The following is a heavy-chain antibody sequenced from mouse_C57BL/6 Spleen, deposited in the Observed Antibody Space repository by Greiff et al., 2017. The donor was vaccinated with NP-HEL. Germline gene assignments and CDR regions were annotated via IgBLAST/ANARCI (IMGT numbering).Heavy chain of an antibody. CDR1: GYTFTDYE. CDR2: IDPETGGT. V-gene: IGHV1-15*01. D-gene: IGHD2-3*01. J-gene: IGHJ4*01. Sequence: QVQLQQSGAELVRPGASVTLSCKASGYTFTDYEMHWVKQTPVHGLEWIGAIDPETGGTAYNQKFKGKAILTADKSSSTAYMELRSLTSADSAVYYCTRIYDGSPMGYWGQGTSVTVSS. CDR3: TRIYDGSPMGY.